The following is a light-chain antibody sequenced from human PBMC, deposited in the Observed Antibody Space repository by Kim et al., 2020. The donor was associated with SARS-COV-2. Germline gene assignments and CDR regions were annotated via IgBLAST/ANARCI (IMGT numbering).Light chain of an antibody. J-gene: IGLJ1*01. CDR3: SSYGNSNYV. CDR2: EVS. V-gene: IGLV2-8*01. Sequence: QSALTQPPSASGSPGQSVTISCTGTSSDVGGYDFVSWYQQHPGKAPRLMIYEVSNRPSGVPDRFSGSKSGNTASLTVSGLQAEDEADYYCSSYGNSNYVFGTGTKVTVL. CDR1: SSDVGGYDF.